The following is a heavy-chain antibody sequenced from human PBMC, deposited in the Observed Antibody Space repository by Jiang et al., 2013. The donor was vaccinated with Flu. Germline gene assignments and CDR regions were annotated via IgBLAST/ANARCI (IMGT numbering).Heavy chain of an antibody. D-gene: IGHD3-9*01. CDR1: GFTFSSYS. J-gene: IGHJ3*02. V-gene: IGHV3-48*01. Sequence: VQLVESGGGLVQPGGSLRLSCAASGFTFSSYSMNWVRQAPGKGLEWVSYISSSSSTICYADSVKGRFTISRDNAKNSLYLQMNSLRAEDTAVYYCARDLNPLRYFDWSNAFDIVGPRDNGHRLF. CDR3: ARDLNPLRYFDWSNAFDI. CDR2: ISSSSSTI.